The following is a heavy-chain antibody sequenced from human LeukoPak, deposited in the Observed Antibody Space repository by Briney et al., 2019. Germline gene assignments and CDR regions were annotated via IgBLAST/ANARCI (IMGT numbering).Heavy chain of an antibody. CDR1: GFTFSNNA. Sequence: GGSLRLSCAASGFTFSNNAMSWVRQAPGKGLEWVSGISSRGGSTFYADSVKGRFTISRDNSKNTLYLQMNSLRVEDTALYYCAKDLPDAYCGGDCYRGVFVFWGQGTLVTVSS. CDR3: AKDLPDAYCGGDCYRGVFVF. CDR2: ISSRGGST. J-gene: IGHJ4*02. D-gene: IGHD2-21*02. V-gene: IGHV3-23*01.